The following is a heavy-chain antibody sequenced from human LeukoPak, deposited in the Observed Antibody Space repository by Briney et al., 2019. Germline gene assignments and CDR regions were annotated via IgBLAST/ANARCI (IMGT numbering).Heavy chain of an antibody. D-gene: IGHD5-12*01. CDR2: ISYDGSNK. Sequence: GGSLRLSCAASGFTFSSYAMHWVRQAPGKGLEWVAVISYDGSNKYYADSVKGRFTISRDNSKNTLYLQMTSLRTEDTAVYYCTRFRNVRRGSDGYFFDYWGQGTLVTVSS. CDR1: GFTFSSYA. CDR3: TRFRNVRRGSDGYFFDY. V-gene: IGHV3-30*01. J-gene: IGHJ4*02.